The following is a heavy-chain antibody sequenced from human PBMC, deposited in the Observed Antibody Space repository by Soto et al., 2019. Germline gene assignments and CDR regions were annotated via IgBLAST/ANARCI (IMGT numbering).Heavy chain of an antibody. CDR2: ISYDGSSK. V-gene: IGHV3-30-3*01. CDR3: ARTTAVAGTPEFDY. Sequence: QLPLVESGGGVVQPGGSLRLSCVASGFTFSSFSLHWVRQAPGKGLEWLALISYDGSSKYNADSVKGRFTISRENSNNTLYLQLRSLRPEETAVYYCARTTAVAGTPEFDYWGQGALVTVSS. D-gene: IGHD6-19*01. J-gene: IGHJ4*02. CDR1: GFTFSSFS.